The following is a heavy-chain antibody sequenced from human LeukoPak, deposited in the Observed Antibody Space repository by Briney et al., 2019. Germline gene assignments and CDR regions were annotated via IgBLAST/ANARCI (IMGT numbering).Heavy chain of an antibody. V-gene: IGHV1-69*13. J-gene: IGHJ5*02. CDR1: GYTFTDYD. D-gene: IGHD2-2*01. Sequence: SVKVSCKASGYTFTDYDISWVRQAPGQGLEWMGGIIPIFGTANYAQKFQGRVTITADESTSTAYMELSSLRSEDTAVYYCARAQEPDIVVVPAYNWFDPWGQGTLVTVSS. CDR2: IIPIFGTA. CDR3: ARAQEPDIVVVPAYNWFDP.